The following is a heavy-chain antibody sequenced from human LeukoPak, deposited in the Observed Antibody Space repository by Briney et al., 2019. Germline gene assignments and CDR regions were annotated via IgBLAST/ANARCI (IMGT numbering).Heavy chain of an antibody. J-gene: IGHJ4*02. Sequence: GGSLRLSCAASGFTFSTYTMNWVRQTPGKGLEWVSSISSTSSYIYYADSVKGRFTVSRDNTENSLYLQMNSLRAEDTAVYYCARVEDPLGYCSGGSCSHDYWGQGALVTVSS. V-gene: IGHV3-21*01. CDR2: ISSTSSYI. CDR3: ARVEDPLGYCSGGSCSHDY. CDR1: GFTFSTYT. D-gene: IGHD2-15*01.